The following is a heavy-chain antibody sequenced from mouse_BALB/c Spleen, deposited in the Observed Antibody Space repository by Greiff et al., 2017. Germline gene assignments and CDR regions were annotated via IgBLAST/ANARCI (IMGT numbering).Heavy chain of an antibody. CDR1: GFSLTSYG. V-gene: IGHV2-2*02. CDR2: IWSGGST. D-gene: IGHD2-4*01. Sequence: QVQLKESGPGLVQPSQSLSITCTVSGFSLTSYGVHWVRQSPGKGLEWLGVIWSGGSTDYNAAFISRLSTSKDNSKSQVFFKMNSLQANDTAIYYCARKGDYDESLDYWGQGTTLTVSS. J-gene: IGHJ2*01. CDR3: ARKGDYDESLDY.